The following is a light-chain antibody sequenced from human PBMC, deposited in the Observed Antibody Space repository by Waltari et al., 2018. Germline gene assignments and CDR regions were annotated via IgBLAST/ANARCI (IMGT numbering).Light chain of an antibody. CDR2: YNSDSEK. Sequence: QPVLTQPPSSSASPGASARLTCTLPSDINVGDFNIYWYQQKPGSPPRFLLYYNSDSEKAQGSGVPSRFSGSKDASANAGILLISGLQSEDEADYYCMFWPSNVWVFGGGTKLTVL. J-gene: IGLJ3*02. CDR1: SDINVGDFN. V-gene: IGLV5-37*01. CDR3: MFWPSNVWV.